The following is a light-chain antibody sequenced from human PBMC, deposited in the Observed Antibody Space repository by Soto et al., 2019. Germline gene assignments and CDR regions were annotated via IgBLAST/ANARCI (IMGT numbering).Light chain of an antibody. CDR1: SGDIGSYNR. CDR3: LSFTSSFTYI. V-gene: IGLV2-14*01. Sequence: QSVLTQPASVSGYPGQSITISCTGTSGDIGSYNRVSWYQQHPGKAPKLIIYEVTNRPSGVSIRFSGSQSGTTASLTISGLQAEDEADYYCLSFTSSFTYIFGTGTKV. CDR2: EVT. J-gene: IGLJ1*01.